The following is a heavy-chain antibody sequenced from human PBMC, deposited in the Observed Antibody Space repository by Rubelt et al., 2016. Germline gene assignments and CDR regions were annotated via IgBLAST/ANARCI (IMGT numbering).Heavy chain of an antibody. D-gene: IGHD4-17*01. J-gene: IGHJ4*02. CDR2: ISYDGSNK. Sequence: GLEWVAVISYDGSNKYYADSVKGRFTISRDNSKNTLYLQMNSLRAEDTAVYYCARGGRYGDYFDYWGQGTLVTVSS. V-gene: IGHV3-30*04. CDR3: ARGGRYGDYFDY.